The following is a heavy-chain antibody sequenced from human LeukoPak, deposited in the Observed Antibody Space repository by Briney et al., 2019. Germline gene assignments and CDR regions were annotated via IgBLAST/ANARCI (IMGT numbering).Heavy chain of an antibody. D-gene: IGHD6-19*01. J-gene: IGHJ4*02. CDR3: ASGVLAVAGTLDY. V-gene: IGHV1-18*04. CDR1: GYKFTDDY. Sequence: GASVKVSCKASGYKFTDDYMHWVRQAPGQGLEFMGWISAYNGNTNYAQKLQGRVTMTTDTSTSTAYMELRSLRSDDTAVYYCASGVLAVAGTLDYWGQGTLVTVSS. CDR2: ISAYNGNT.